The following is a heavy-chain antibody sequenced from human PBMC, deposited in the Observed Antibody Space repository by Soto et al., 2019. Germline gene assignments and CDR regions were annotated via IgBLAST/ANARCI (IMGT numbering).Heavy chain of an antibody. CDR1: GGSISSGGYY. CDR3: ARDKQVSRYDFLYNWFDP. V-gene: IGHV4-31*03. Sequence: SETLSLTCTVSGGSISSGGYYWSWIRQHPGKGLEWIGYIYYSGSTYYNPSLKSRVTISVDTSKNQFSLKLSSVTAADTAVYYCARDKQVSRYDFLYNWFDPWGQGTLVTVSS. CDR2: IYYSGST. J-gene: IGHJ5*02. D-gene: IGHD3-3*01.